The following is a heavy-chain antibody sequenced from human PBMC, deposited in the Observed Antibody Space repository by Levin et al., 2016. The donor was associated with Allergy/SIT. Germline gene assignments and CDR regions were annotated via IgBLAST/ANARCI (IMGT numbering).Heavy chain of an antibody. CDR3: ARGLGSSRKSNKRKNWFDP. J-gene: IGHJ5*02. CDR2: INHSGST. Sequence: SETLSLTCAVYGGSFSGYYWSWIRQPPGKGLEWIGEINHSGSTNYNPSLKSRVTISVDTSKNQFSLKLSSVTAADTAVYYCARGLGSSRKSNKRKNWFDPWGQGTLVTVSS. CDR1: GGSFSGYY. D-gene: IGHD6-6*01. V-gene: IGHV4-34*01.